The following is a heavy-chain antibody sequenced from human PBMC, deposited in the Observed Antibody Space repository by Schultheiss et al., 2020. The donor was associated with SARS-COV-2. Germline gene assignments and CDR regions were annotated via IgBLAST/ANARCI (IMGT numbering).Heavy chain of an antibody. D-gene: IGHD3-10*01. CDR3: ARLGSDYYGSGSYYELDNWFDP. CDR1: GYSISSGYY. CDR2: IYHSGST. Sequence: SETLSLTCAVSGYSISSGYYWGWIRQPPGKGLEWIGSIYHSGSTYYNPSLKSRVTISVDTSKNQFSLKLSSVTAADTAVYYCARLGSDYYGSGSYYELDNWFDPWGQGTLVTVSS. J-gene: IGHJ5*02. V-gene: IGHV4-38-2*01.